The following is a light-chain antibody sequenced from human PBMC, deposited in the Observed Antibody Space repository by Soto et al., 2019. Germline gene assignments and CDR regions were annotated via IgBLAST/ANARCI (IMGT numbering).Light chain of an antibody. CDR3: SSYAGSNNFEV. J-gene: IGLJ3*02. V-gene: IGLV2-8*01. CDR1: SSDIGGYNY. CDR2: EVN. Sequence: QPVLTQPPSASGSPGQSVTISCTGTSSDIGGYNYVSWYQQHPGKAPKLMIYEVNKRPSGVPDRFSGSKSGNTASLTVSGLQAEDEADYYCSSYAGSNNFEVFGGGTKLTVL.